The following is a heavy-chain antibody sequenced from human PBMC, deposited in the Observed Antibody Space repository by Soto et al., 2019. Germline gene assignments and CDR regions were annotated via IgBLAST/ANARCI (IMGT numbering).Heavy chain of an antibody. D-gene: IGHD6-19*01. J-gene: IGHJ4*02. CDR1: GFTFSRYA. CDR2: ISGSGGST. Sequence: EVQLLESGGGLVQPGGSLRLSCAASGFTFSRYAMSWVRQAPGKGLEWVSAISGSGGSTYYADSVKGRFTISRDNSKNTLYLQMNSLRAEDTAVYYCANETFRYSSGWWAYWGQGTLVTVSS. V-gene: IGHV3-23*01. CDR3: ANETFRYSSGWWAY.